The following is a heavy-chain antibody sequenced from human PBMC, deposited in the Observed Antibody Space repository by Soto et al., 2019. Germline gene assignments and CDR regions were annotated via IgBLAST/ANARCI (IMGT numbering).Heavy chain of an antibody. D-gene: IGHD4-17*01. CDR3: ARGMTTVTTFDY. CDR1: GGSISSGGYS. J-gene: IGHJ4*02. CDR2: IYHSGST. V-gene: IGHV4-30-2*01. Sequence: QLQLQESGSGLVKPSQTLSLTCAVSGGSISSGGYSWSWIRQPPGKGLEWIGYIYHSGSTYYNPSLKSRVTISLDRSKKQFSLKLSSVSAAETAVYYCARGMTTVTTFDYWGQGTLVTVSS.